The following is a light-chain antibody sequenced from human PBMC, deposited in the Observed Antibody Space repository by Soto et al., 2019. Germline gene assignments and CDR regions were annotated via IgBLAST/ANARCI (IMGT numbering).Light chain of an antibody. V-gene: IGKV1-27*01. CDR3: QKHDTAPLT. CDR2: TSF. J-gene: IGKJ4*01. Sequence: DIQMTQSPSSLSASVGDRVTITCRASQDISNFLSWYQQKPGKVPKLLIYTSFTLQSGVPSRFSGSGSGTDFTLIISSLQPEDVATYYCQKHDTAPLTLGGGTKVEIK. CDR1: QDISNF.